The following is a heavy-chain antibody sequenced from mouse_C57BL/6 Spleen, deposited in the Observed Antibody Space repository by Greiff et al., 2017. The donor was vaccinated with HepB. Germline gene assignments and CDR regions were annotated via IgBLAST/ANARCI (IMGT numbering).Heavy chain of an antibody. J-gene: IGHJ1*03. CDR1: GYTFTSYW. CDR2: IYPGSGST. V-gene: IGHV1-55*01. Sequence: VQLQQSGAELVKPGASVKMSCKASGYTFTSYWLSWVKQRPGQGLEWIGDIYPGSGSTNYNEKFKSKATLTVDTSSSTAYMQLSSLTSEDSAVYYCARSGDYGSSSYWYFDVWGTGTTVTVSS. CDR3: ARSGDYGSSSYWYFDV. D-gene: IGHD1-1*01.